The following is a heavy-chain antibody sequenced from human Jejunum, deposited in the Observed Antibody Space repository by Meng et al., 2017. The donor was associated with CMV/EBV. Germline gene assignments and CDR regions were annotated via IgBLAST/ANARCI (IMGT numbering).Heavy chain of an antibody. Sequence: QVQPTGSGPGLVKPSQTLSLTCSVSGGSISSGDYYWSWIRQSPEKGLEWIGFIYYSGASYSTPSLRSRVTMSMDTSTNQFSLRLNSVTAADTGVYFCARDRGYSSGWGAFDYWGRGTLVTVSS. J-gene: IGHJ4*02. CDR2: IYYSGAS. D-gene: IGHD6-19*01. CDR1: GGSISSGDYY. V-gene: IGHV4-30-4*01. CDR3: ARDRGYSSGWGAFDY.